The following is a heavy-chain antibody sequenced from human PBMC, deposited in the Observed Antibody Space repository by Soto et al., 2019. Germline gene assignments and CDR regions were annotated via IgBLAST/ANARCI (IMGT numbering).Heavy chain of an antibody. CDR3: AKAPTASAPFVV. CDR1: GGTFTNYT. Sequence: QVQLVQSGAEMKRPESSVKVSCETSGGTFTNYTFSWVRQAPGRGLEWMGWIIPVLNIAKYAQKFQGRINITADKSTNTAYLELSSLRSEDTAIYFCAKAPTASAPFVVGGQGTLVTVSS. V-gene: IGHV1-69*02. CDR2: IIPVLNIA. D-gene: IGHD2-21*02. J-gene: IGHJ4*02.